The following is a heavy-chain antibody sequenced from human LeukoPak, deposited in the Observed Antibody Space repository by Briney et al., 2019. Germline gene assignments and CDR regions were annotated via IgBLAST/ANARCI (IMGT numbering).Heavy chain of an antibody. D-gene: IGHD5-18*01. V-gene: IGHV1-2*02. CDR3: ARDPPRGYSYGYSFWFDP. Sequence: ASVKVSCKASGYTFTGYYMHWVRQAPGQGLEWMGWINPNSGGTNYAQKLQGRVTMTTDTSTSTAYMELRSLRSDDTAVYYCARDPPRGYSYGYSFWFDPWGQGTLVTVSS. CDR1: GYTFTGYY. CDR2: INPNSGGT. J-gene: IGHJ5*02.